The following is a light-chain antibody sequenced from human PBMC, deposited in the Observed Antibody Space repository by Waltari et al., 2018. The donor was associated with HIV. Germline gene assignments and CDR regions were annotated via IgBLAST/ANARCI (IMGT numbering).Light chain of an antibody. V-gene: IGKV3-20*01. J-gene: IGKJ1*01. CDR2: GAS. CDR3: QQYGSSYWT. CDR1: QSVSNSY. Sequence: EIVLTQSPATLSSSPGERATPSCSAGQSVSNSYLAWYQQKPGQAPRLLIYGASTRATGIPDRFSGSGSGTDFTLTVSRLEPEDFAVYYCQQYGSSYWTFGQGTKVEIK.